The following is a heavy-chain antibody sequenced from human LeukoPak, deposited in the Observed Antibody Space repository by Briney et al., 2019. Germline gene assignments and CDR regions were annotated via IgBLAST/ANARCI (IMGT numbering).Heavy chain of an antibody. J-gene: IGHJ5*02. CDR2: IYYSGST. V-gene: IGHV4-59*01. Sequence: SETLSLTCTVSGGSISSCYWSWIRQPPGKGLEWIGYIYYSGSTNYNPSLKSRVTISVDTSKNQFSLKLSSVTAADTAVYYCASTPYDFWSGYYTGMFDPWGQGTLVTVSS. CDR1: GGSISSCY. CDR3: ASTPYDFWSGYYTGMFDP. D-gene: IGHD3-3*01.